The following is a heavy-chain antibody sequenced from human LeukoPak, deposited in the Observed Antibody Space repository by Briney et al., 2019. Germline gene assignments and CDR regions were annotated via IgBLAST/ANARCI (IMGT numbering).Heavy chain of an antibody. V-gene: IGHV1-24*01. CDR1: GYTLTELS. Sequence: ASVKVSCKVSGYTLTELSMHWVRQAPGKGLEWMGGFDPEDGETIYAQKFQGRVTMTEDTSTDTAYMELSSLRSEDTAVCYCATKYSGSYYRPFDYWGQGTLVTVSS. CDR3: ATKYSGSYYRPFDY. CDR2: FDPEDGET. J-gene: IGHJ4*02. D-gene: IGHD1-26*01.